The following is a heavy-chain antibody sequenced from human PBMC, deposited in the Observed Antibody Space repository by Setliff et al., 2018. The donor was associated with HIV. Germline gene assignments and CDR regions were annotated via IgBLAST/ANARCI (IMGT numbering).Heavy chain of an antibody. V-gene: IGHV4-34*01. J-gene: IGHJ4*02. CDR3: ARGPSLQTTLFDY. CDR2: INHSGIT. CDR1: GGSFSGYY. Sequence: SETLSLTCAVYGGSFSGYYWSWIRQTPGKGLAWIGEINHSGITKYNPSLKRRVTISVDTSKNQFSLKLTSVTAADTAVYYCARGPSLQTTLFDYWGQGTLVTVSS.